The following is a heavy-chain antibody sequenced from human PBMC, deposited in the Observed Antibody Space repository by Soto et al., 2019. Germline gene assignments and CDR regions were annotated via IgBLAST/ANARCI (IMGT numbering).Heavy chain of an antibody. V-gene: IGHV3-23*01. J-gene: IGHJ4*02. D-gene: IGHD3-22*01. CDR2: ISGSGGST. CDR3: AKVRGDSSGYYFVVYYFDY. Sequence: GGSLRLSCAASGFTFSSYARSWVRQAPGKGLEWVSAISGSGGSTYYADSVKGRFTISRDNSKNTLYLQMNSLRAEDTAVYYCAKVRGDSSGYYFVVYYFDYWGQGTLVTVSS. CDR1: GFTFSSYA.